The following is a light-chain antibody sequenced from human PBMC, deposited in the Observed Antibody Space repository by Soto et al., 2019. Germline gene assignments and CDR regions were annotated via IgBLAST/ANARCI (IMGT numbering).Light chain of an antibody. CDR1: SSDIGNYDF. V-gene: IGLV2-14*01. J-gene: IGLJ2*01. Sequence: QSALTQPASVSGSPGQSITISCTGTSSDIGNYDFVSWYQQVPGTAPKAMIYEVSSRPSGVSNRFSGSKSGNTASLTISGRQAEDEAYYYCSSYTTSTSFILFGVGTKGTFL. CDR3: SSYTTSTSFIL. CDR2: EVS.